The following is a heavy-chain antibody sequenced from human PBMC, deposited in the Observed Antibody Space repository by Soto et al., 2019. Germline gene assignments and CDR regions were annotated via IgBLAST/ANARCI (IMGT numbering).Heavy chain of an antibody. J-gene: IGHJ6*02. CDR2: INAGNGNT. CDR3: ARGLFKAAAVLFGVSGVYYGMDV. CDR1: GYTFTSYA. Sequence: EASVKVSCKASGYTFTSYAMHWVRQAPGQRLEWMGWINAGNGNTKYSQKFQGRVTITRDTSASTAYMELSSLRSEDTAVYYCARGLFKAAAVLFGVSGVYYGMDVWGQGTTVTVSS. D-gene: IGHD6-13*01. V-gene: IGHV1-3*01.